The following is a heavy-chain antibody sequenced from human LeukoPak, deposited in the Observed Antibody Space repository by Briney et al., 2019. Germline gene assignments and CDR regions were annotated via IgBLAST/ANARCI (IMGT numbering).Heavy chain of an antibody. CDR3: ARDDRYSNYEMYYMDV. J-gene: IGHJ6*03. V-gene: IGHV3-21*01. D-gene: IGHD4-11*01. Sequence: GGSLRLSCAASGFTFSSYSMNWVRQAPGKGLEWVSSISSSSSYIYYTDSVKGRFTISRDNAKNSLYLQMNSLRAEDTAVYYCARDDRYSNYEMYYMDVWGKGTTVTVSS. CDR2: ISSSSSYI. CDR1: GFTFSSYS.